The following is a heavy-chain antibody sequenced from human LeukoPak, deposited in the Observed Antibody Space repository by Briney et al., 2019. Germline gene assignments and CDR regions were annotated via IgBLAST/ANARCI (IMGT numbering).Heavy chain of an antibody. D-gene: IGHD3-9*01. CDR3: ARGDDILTGYYGVDY. V-gene: IGHV1-46*01. CDR1: GYTFTSYY. CDR2: INPSGGSA. J-gene: IGHJ4*02. Sequence: ASVKVSCKASGYTFTSYYIHWMRQAPGQGLEWMGRINPSGGSATYTQKFQGRVTMTRDMSTSTVYMELSSLRSEDTAVYYCARGDDILTGYYGVDYWGQGTLVTVSS.